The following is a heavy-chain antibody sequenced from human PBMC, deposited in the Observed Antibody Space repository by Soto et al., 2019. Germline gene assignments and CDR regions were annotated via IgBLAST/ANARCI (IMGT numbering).Heavy chain of an antibody. CDR2: IYYSGST. D-gene: IGHD3-10*01. J-gene: IGHJ4*02. CDR1: GGSIRNYY. V-gene: IGHV4-59*08. Sequence: PSETLSLTCTVSGGSIRNYYWSWIRQPPGKGLEWIGHIYYSGSTTYNPSLKSRITISVDTSKNQFSLKLTSVTAADTAIYYCTRHHNSGSYPLDFWGQGTLVTVSS. CDR3: TRHHNSGSYPLDF.